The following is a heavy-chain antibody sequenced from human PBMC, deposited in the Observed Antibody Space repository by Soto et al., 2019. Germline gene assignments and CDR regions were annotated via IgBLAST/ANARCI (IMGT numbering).Heavy chain of an antibody. CDR1: GFTFGSYA. CDR2: ISGSGATT. D-gene: IGHD2-21*01. Sequence: EVQLLESGGGLVQPGGSLRLSCAASGFTFGSYAMGWVRQAPGKGLEWVSSISGSGATTYYADSVRGRFTISRDNSHNTLFLQMNSLRAEDTTVYYCAKGIPITGAVPFDCWGQGTLVTVSS. CDR3: AKGIPITGAVPFDC. J-gene: IGHJ4*02. V-gene: IGHV3-23*01.